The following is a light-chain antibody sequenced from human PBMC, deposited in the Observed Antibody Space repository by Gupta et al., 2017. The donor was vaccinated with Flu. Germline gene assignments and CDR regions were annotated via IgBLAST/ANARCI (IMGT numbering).Light chain of an antibody. J-gene: IGLJ1*01. CDR1: RGDIGDYKY. V-gene: IGLV2-14*04. CDR2: DVR. Sequence: SITISCTGTRGDIGDYKYVSWYKQSQGKPPKLIIYDVRNRPSRVSSRFSGSKSGNTASLTISGLQAEDEADYFCSSYATTDTLVFGTGTTVTVL. CDR3: SSYATTDTLV.